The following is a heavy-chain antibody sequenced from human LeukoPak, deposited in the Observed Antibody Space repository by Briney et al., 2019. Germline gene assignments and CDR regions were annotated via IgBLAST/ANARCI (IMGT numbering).Heavy chain of an antibody. Sequence: GGSLRLSCAASGFTFSSYALSWVRQAPGKGLEWVSAISGSGGSTYYADSVRGRFTISRDNSKNTLYLQMNSLRAEDTAVYYCAKDHYDSSGYYYSFDYWGQGTLVTVSS. CDR1: GFTFSSYA. D-gene: IGHD3-22*01. CDR2: ISGSGGST. CDR3: AKDHYDSSGYYYSFDY. V-gene: IGHV3-23*01. J-gene: IGHJ4*02.